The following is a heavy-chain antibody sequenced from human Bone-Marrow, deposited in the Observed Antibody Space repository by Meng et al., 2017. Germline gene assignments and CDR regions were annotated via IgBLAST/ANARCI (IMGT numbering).Heavy chain of an antibody. Sequence: QARLVQSGAGEKKPGASVKVAFKAIGYNFIGGYWLYWVRQAPGQGLEWIGWINPSRGDTKYAHKFLGRVTMTSDTFISTAYMEMSGLTHDDTAVYYCAVQEGGWGQGTLVTVSS. D-gene: IGHD3-16*01. V-gene: IGHV1-2*07. CDR1: GYNFIGGY. J-gene: IGHJ4*02. CDR2: INPSRGDT. CDR3: AVQEGG.